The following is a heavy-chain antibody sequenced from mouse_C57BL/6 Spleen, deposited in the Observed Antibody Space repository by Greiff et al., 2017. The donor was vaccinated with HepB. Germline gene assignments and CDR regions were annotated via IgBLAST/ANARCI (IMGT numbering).Heavy chain of an antibody. CDR2: ISYDGSN. Sequence: EVQRVESGPGLVKPSQSLSLTCSVTGYSITSGYYWNWIRQFPGNKLEWMGYISYDGSNNYNPSLKNRISITRDTSKNQFFLKLNSVTTEDSATYYCARGRNGYYPDYWGQGTTLTVSS. CDR1: GYSITSGYY. CDR3: ARGRNGYYPDY. J-gene: IGHJ2*01. D-gene: IGHD2-3*01. V-gene: IGHV3-6*01.